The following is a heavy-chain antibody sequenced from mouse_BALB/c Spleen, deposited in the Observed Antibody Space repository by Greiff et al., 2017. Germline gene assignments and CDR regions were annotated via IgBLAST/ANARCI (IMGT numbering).Heavy chain of an antibody. Sequence: EVMLVESGGGLVQPGGSRKLSCAASGFTFSGFGMHWVRQAPEKGLEWVAYISSGSSTIYYADTVKGRFTISRDNPKNTLFLQMTSLRSEDTAMYYCARKGSYYGSSPFAYWGQGTLVTVSA. J-gene: IGHJ3*01. V-gene: IGHV5-17*02. CDR3: ARKGSYYGSSPFAY. D-gene: IGHD1-1*01. CDR1: GFTFSGFG. CDR2: ISSGSSTI.